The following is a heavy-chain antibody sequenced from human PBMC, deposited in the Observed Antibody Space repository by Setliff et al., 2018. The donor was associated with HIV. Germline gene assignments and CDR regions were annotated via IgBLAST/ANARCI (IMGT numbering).Heavy chain of an antibody. J-gene: IGHJ4*02. CDR1: GYTFAGYA. CDR3: ASPTAIPH. D-gene: IGHD2-21*02. CDR2: INAGNGDT. Sequence: GASVKVSCKTSGYTFAGYAIHWVRQAPGQSLEWMGWINAGNGDTKYSQKFQGRVTITRDTSASTAYMELSSLRPEDTAVYYCASPTAIPHWGQGTLVTVSS. V-gene: IGHV1-3*01.